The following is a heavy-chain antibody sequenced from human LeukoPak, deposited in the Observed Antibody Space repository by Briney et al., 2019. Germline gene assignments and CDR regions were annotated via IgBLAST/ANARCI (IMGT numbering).Heavy chain of an antibody. D-gene: IGHD3-22*01. CDR2: TSGSGGST. CDR1: GFTFSSYA. J-gene: IGHJ4*02. V-gene: IGHV3-23*01. Sequence: GGSLRLSCAASGFTFSSYALSWVRQAPGKGLEWVSGTSGSGGSTYYADSVKGRFTISRDNAKNSLYLQMNSLRAEDMALYYCAKDTQKRYDSSGYWDDWGQGTLVTVSS. CDR3: AKDTQKRYDSSGYWDD.